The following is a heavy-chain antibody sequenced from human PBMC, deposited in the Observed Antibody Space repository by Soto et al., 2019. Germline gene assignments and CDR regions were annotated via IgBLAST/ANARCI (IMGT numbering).Heavy chain of an antibody. CDR1: GVSISSSSYY. V-gene: IGHV4-39*01. CDR2: IYYSGST. CDR3: ARRRYCSSTSCYGAWFDP. D-gene: IGHD2-2*01. J-gene: IGHJ5*02. Sequence: SETLSLTCTVSGVSISSSSYYWGWIRQPPRKGLEWIGSIYYSGSTYYNPSLKSRVTISVDTSKNQFSLKLSSVTAADTAVYYCARRRYCSSTSCYGAWFDPWGQGTLVTVSS.